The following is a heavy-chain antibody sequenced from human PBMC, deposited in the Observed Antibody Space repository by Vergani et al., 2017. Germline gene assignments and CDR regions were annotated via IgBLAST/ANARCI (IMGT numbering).Heavy chain of an antibody. CDR2: ISYDGSNK. CDR3: ARGFDGALDY. Sequence: VQLVESGGGLVKPGGSLRLSCAASGFTFSSYAMHWVRQAPGKGLEWVAVISYDGSNKYYADSVKGRFTISRDNSKNTLYLQMNSLRAEDTAVYYCARGFDGALDYWGQGTLVTVSS. CDR1: GFTFSSYA. J-gene: IGHJ4*02. V-gene: IGHV3-30*04. D-gene: IGHD3-9*01.